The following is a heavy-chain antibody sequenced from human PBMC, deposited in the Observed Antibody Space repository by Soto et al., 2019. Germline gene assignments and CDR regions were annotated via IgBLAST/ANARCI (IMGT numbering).Heavy chain of an antibody. CDR3: ARVGRRGLLWFGELDY. J-gene: IGHJ4*02. V-gene: IGHV3-33*01. Sequence: QVQLVESGGGVVQPGRSLRLSCAAPGFTFSSYGMHWVRQAPGKGLEWVAVIWYDGSNKYYADSVKGRFTISRDNSKNTLYLQMNSLRAEDTAVYYCARVGRRGLLWFGELDYWGQGTLVTVSS. CDR1: GFTFSSYG. CDR2: IWYDGSNK. D-gene: IGHD3-10*01.